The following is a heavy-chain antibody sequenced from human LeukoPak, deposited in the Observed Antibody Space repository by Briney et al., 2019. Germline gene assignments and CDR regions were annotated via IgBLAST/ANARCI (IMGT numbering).Heavy chain of an antibody. CDR1: GFTFSSYA. J-gene: IGHJ4*02. D-gene: IGHD3-16*01. CDR3: AKDGVVTITFEY. CDR2: ISGSGGSK. Sequence: PGGSLRLSCTASGFTFSSYAMSWVRQAPGKGLEWVSVISGSGGSKFYGDSVKGRFTISRDNSKNTLYLQMNSLRAEDTAVYYCAKDGVVTITFEYWGEGTLVTVSS. V-gene: IGHV3-23*01.